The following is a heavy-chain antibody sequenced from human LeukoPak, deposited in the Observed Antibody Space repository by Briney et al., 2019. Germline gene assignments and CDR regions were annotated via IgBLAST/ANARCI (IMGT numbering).Heavy chain of an antibody. CDR1: GFTVSSNY. CDR3: ARLGGKQLVRYYQYYMDV. J-gene: IGHJ6*03. Sequence: GGSLRLSCAASGFTVSSNYMSWVRQAPGKGLEGVSVIYSYGSTYYADSVKGRFTISRDNSKNMLYLQMNSLRVEDTAVYYCARLGGKQLVRYYQYYMDVWGKGTTVTVSS. CDR2: IYSYGST. D-gene: IGHD6-6*01. V-gene: IGHV3-66*02.